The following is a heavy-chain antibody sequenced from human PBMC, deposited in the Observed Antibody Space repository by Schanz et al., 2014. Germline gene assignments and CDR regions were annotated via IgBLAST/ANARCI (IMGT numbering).Heavy chain of an antibody. CDR2: TSHDGSFT. D-gene: IGHD4-17*01. J-gene: IGHJ4*02. CDR1: GFPFRSYV. CDR3: VRDTDYHFDY. V-gene: IGHV3-74*01. Sequence: LQLVESGGGVVQPGRSLRLSCAASGFPFRSYVMHWVRQAPGKGLEWVSRTSHDGSFTTFADSVKGRFTISRDNAKNALYLQMNSLRAEDTAVYYCVRDTDYHFDYWGQGTLVTVSS.